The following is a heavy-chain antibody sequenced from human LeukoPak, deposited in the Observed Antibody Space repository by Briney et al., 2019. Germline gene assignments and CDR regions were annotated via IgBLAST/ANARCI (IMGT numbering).Heavy chain of an antibody. D-gene: IGHD3-10*01. CDR3: ASPPSYYGSGSPHAYYFDY. CDR2: ISSSSSYI. V-gene: IGHV3-21*01. CDR1: GFTFSSYS. Sequence: PGGSLRLSCAASGFTFSSYSMNWVRQAPGKGLEWVSSISSSSSYIYYADSVKGRFTISRDNAKNSLYLQMNSLRAEDTAVYYCASPPSYYGSGSPHAYYFDYWGQGTLVTVSS. J-gene: IGHJ4*02.